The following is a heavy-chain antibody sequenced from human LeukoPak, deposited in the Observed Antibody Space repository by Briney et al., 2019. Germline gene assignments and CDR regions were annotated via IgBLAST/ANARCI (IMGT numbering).Heavy chain of an antibody. V-gene: IGHV3-23*01. D-gene: IGHD4-17*01. CDR1: GFTFGSYA. Sequence: PGGSLRLSCAASGFTFGSYAMDWVRQAPGKGLEWVSAISGSGGSAYYADSVKGRFTISRDNSKYTLYLQMNSLRAEDTAVYYCAKDLHDYGDYVGWFDSWGQGTLVTVSS. CDR3: AKDLHDYGDYVGWFDS. J-gene: IGHJ5*01. CDR2: ISGSGGSA.